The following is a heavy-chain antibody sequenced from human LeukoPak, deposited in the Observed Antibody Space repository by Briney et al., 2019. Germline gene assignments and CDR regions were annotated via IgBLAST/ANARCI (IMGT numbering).Heavy chain of an antibody. CDR1: GFTFSSYT. CDR2: VNGNGGST. D-gene: IGHD3-16*02. J-gene: IGHJ4*02. Sequence: QAGGSLRLSCAASGFTFSSYTMNWVRQAPGKGLEWVSGVNGNGGSTSYADSVKGRFTIFRDNSKNTVYLQMNSLRVEDTAVYYCAKSLYGGCDYWGQGTVVTVSS. CDR3: AKSLYGGCDY. V-gene: IGHV3-23*01.